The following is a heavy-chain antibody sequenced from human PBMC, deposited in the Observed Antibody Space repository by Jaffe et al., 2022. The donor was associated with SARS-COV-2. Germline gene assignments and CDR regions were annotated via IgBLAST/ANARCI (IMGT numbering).Heavy chain of an antibody. V-gene: IGHV3-15*01. D-gene: IGHD3-10*01. CDR3: ATGHLYDSGSC. CDR1: GFTLSNAW. CDR2: IKPKTDGGTT. Sequence: EVQVVESGGGLVEPGGSLRLSCAASGFTLSNAWMSWVRQAPGKALEWVGLIKPKTDGGTTDYAAPVKSRFIISRDDSQNTLYLQMNSLKMEDTAVYYCATGHLYDSGSCWGQGTLVTVSS. J-gene: IGHJ4*02.